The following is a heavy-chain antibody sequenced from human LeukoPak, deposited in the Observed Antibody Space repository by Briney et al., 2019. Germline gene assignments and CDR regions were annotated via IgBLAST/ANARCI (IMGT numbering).Heavy chain of an antibody. Sequence: SETLSLTCTVSGGSISSSSYYWGWIRQPPGKGLEWIGSIYYSGSTYYNPSLKSRVTISVDTSKNQFSLKLSSVTAADTAVYYCARLLRRPNWFGPWGQGTLVTVSS. CDR1: GGSISSSSYY. V-gene: IGHV4-39*01. CDR2: IYYSGST. CDR3: ARLLRRPNWFGP. D-gene: IGHD3-3*01. J-gene: IGHJ5*02.